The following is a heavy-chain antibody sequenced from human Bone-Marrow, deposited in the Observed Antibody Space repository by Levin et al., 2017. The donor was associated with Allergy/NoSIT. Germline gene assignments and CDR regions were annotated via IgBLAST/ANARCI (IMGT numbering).Heavy chain of an antibody. D-gene: IGHD6-6*01. CDR2: IWYDGSNK. J-gene: IGHJ6*02. CDR3: ARDGYSSSSFWGHYYYYGMDV. CDR1: GFTFSSYG. V-gene: IGHV3-33*01. Sequence: PGGSLRLSCAASGFTFSSYGMHWVRQAPGKGLEWVAVIWYDGSNKYYADSVKGRFTISRDNSKNTLYLQMNSLRAEDTAVYYCARDGYSSSSFWGHYYYYGMDVWGQGTTVTVSS.